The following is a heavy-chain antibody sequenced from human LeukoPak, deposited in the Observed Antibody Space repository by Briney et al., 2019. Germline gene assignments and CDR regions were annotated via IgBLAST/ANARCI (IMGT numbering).Heavy chain of an antibody. D-gene: IGHD5-18*01. Sequence: PSETLSLTCTVSGGSISSYYWSWIRQPPGKGLEWIGYIYYSGSTNYNPPLKSRVTISVDTSKNQFSLKLSSVTAADTAVYYCARTEESGYSYGYFGYYYYMDVWGKGTTVTVSS. CDR2: IYYSGST. CDR3: ARTEESGYSYGYFGYYYYMDV. V-gene: IGHV4-59*01. J-gene: IGHJ6*03. CDR1: GGSISSYY.